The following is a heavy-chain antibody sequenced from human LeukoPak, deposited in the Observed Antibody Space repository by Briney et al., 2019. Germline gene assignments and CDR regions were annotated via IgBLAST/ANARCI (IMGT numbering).Heavy chain of an antibody. J-gene: IGHJ3*02. CDR2: IYSGGST. CDR1: GFTFSSFA. CDR3: ARGGSYPNDPFDI. D-gene: IGHD1-26*01. Sequence: GGSLRLSCAVSGFTFSSFAMIWVRQAPGKGLEWVSVIYSGGSTHYADSVEGRITISRDNSKNTLFLQMNSLRAEDTAVYYCARGGSYPNDPFDIWGQGTMVTV. V-gene: IGHV3-23*03.